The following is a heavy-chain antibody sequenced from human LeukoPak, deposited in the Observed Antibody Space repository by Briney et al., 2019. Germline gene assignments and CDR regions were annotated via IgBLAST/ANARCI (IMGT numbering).Heavy chain of an antibody. Sequence: GGSLRLSCAASGFIFSNYIMNWVRQAPGEGLDWISHISRSGSTIYYADSVKGRFTISRDNAKNSLYLQMNSLRAEDTALYYCARDPGRHGHFDYWGQGTLVTVSS. V-gene: IGHV3-48*04. CDR1: GFIFSNYI. J-gene: IGHJ4*02. D-gene: IGHD2-8*01. CDR3: ARDPGRHGHFDY. CDR2: ISRSGSTI.